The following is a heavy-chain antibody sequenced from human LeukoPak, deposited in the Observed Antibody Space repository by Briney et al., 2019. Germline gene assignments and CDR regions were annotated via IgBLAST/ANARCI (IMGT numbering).Heavy chain of an antibody. J-gene: IGHJ4*02. CDR3: ARRGRDCSSTSCYYYFDY. Sequence: PSQTLSLTCTVSGGSISSGSYYWSWIRQPAGKGLEWIGRIYTSGSTNYNPSLKSRVTISVDTSKNQFSLKLSSVTAADTAVYYCARRGRDCSSTSCYYYFDYWGQGTLVTVSS. CDR2: IYTSGST. V-gene: IGHV4-61*02. D-gene: IGHD2-2*01. CDR1: GGSISSGSYY.